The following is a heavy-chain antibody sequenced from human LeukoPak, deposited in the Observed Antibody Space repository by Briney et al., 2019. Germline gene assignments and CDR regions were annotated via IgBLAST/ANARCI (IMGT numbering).Heavy chain of an antibody. Sequence: SETLSLTCAVYGGSFSSYYWSWIRQPPGKGLEWIGEINHSGSTNYNPSLKSRVTISVDTSKNQFSLKLSSVTAADTAVYYCARHDIVVVPAAIGTFDYWGQGTLVTVSS. CDR3: ARHDIVVVPAAIGTFDY. CDR1: GGSFSSYY. J-gene: IGHJ4*02. D-gene: IGHD2-2*02. V-gene: IGHV4-34*01. CDR2: INHSGST.